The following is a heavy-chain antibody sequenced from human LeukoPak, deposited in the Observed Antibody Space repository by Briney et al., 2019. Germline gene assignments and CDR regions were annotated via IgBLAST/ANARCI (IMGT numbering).Heavy chain of an antibody. V-gene: IGHV1-69*05. D-gene: IGHD3-22*01. J-gene: IGHJ3*02. CDR1: GGTFSSYA. CDR3: ARLLYYYDSSGPHAFDI. CDR2: IIPIFGTA. Sequence: SVKVSCKASGGTFSSYAISWVRQAPGQGLELMGGIIPIFGTANYAQKFQGRVTITTDESTSTAYMELSSLRSEDTAVYYCARLLYYYDSSGPHAFDIWGQGTMVTVSS.